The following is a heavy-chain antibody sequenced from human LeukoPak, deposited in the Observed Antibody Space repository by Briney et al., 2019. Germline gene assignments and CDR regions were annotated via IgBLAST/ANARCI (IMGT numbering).Heavy chain of an antibody. CDR2: IYYSGST. V-gene: IGHV4-61*01. D-gene: IGHD2-8*01. Sequence: SEPLSLTCTVSGGSVSSGTYYWSWIRQPPGKGLEWIGYIYYSGSTNYNPSLKSRVTISVDTSKNQCSLKLSSVTTADTAVYYCTRSTNLEAFDIWGQGTMVTVSS. CDR3: TRSTNLEAFDI. CDR1: GGSVSSGTYY. J-gene: IGHJ3*02.